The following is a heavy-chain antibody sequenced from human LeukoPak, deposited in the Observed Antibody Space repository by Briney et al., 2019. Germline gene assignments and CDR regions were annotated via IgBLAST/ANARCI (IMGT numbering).Heavy chain of an antibody. V-gene: IGHV3-53*01. J-gene: IGHJ4*02. CDR3: ARTYYYDSSGYYSGGLYFDY. D-gene: IGHD3-22*01. Sequence: PGGSLRLSCAASGFTVSSNYMSWVRQAPGKGLEWVSVIYSGGSTYYADSVKGRFTISRDNSKNTLYLQMNSLRAEDTAVYYCARTYYYDSSGYYSGGLYFDYRGQGTLVTVSS. CDR2: IYSGGST. CDR1: GFTVSSNY.